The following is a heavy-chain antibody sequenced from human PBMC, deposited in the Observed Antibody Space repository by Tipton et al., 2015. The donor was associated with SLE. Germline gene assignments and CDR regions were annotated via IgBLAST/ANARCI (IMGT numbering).Heavy chain of an antibody. J-gene: IGHJ4*02. Sequence: SLRLSCAASGFTFSSYWMSWVRQAPGKGLEWVANIKQDGSEKYYVDSVKGRFTISRDNAKNSLYLQMNSLRAEDTAVYYCARVGSDSYGYGAYFDYWGQGTLVTVSS. CDR1: GFTFSSYW. D-gene: IGHD5-18*01. CDR2: IKQDGSEK. CDR3: ARVGSDSYGYGAYFDY. V-gene: IGHV3-7*03.